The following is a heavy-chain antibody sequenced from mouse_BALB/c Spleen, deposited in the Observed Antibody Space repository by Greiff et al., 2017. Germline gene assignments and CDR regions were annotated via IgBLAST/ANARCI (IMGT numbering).Heavy chain of an antibody. J-gene: IGHJ3*01. CDR3: AIITTASWFAD. V-gene: IGHV1S81*02. Sequence: QVQLQQSGAELVKPGASVKLSCKASGYTFTSYWMHWVKQRPGQGLEWIGEINPSNGRTNYNEKFKSKATLTVDKSSSTAYMQLSSLTSEDSAVYYCAIITTASWFADWGQGTLVTVSA. CDR2: INPSNGRT. CDR1: GYTFTSYW. D-gene: IGHD1-2*01.